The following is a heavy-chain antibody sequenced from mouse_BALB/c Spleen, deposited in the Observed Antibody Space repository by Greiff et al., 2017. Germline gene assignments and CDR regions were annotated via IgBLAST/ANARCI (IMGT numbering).Heavy chain of an antibody. V-gene: IGHV1S126*01. CDR2: IDPSDSET. D-gene: IGHD1-1*01. J-gene: IGHJ4*01. Sequence: QVQLQQSGPQLVRPGASVKISCKASGYSFTSYWMHWVKQRPGQGLEWIGMIDPSDSETRLNQKFKDKATLTVDKSSSTAYMQRSSPTSEDSAVYYWARGGYGSSLYDMEYGGEGTTVTVAS. CDR1: GYSFTSYW. CDR3: ARGGYGSSLYDMEY.